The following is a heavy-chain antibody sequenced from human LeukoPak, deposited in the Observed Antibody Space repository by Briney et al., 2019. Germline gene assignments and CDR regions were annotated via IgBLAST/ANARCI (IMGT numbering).Heavy chain of an antibody. Sequence: PSETLSLTCTVSGGSISSSSYYWGWIRQPPGKGLEWIGSIYYSGSTYYNPSLKSRVSISVDTSKNQFSLKLSSVTAADTAVYYCASWYSSGFVIDYWGQGTLVTVSS. J-gene: IGHJ4*02. CDR2: IYYSGST. V-gene: IGHV4-39*07. CDR1: GGSISSSSYY. CDR3: ASWYSSGFVIDY. D-gene: IGHD6-19*01.